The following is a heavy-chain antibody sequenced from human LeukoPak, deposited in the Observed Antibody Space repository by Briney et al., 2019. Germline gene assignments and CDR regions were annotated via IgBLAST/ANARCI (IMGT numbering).Heavy chain of an antibody. V-gene: IGHV4-34*01. Sequence: PSETLSLTCAVYGGSFSGYYWSWIRQPPGKGLEWIGEINHSGSTNYNPSLKSRVTISVDTSKNQFSLKLSSVTAADTAVYYCYAAYSYYGMDVWGQGTTVTVSS. D-gene: IGHD2-21*01. CDR1: GGSFSGYY. CDR3: YAAYSYYGMDV. J-gene: IGHJ6*02. CDR2: INHSGST.